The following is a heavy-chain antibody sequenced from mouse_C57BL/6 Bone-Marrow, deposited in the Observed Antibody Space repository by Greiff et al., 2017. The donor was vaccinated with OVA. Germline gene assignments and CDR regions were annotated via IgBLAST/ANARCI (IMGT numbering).Heavy chain of an antibody. Sequence: QVQLQQSGAELARPGASVKLSCKASGYTFTSYGISWVKQRTGQGLEWIGEIYPRSGNTYYNEKFKGKATLTADKSSSTAYMELRSLPSEDSAVYFCVRREYYGIEVYCDIEVWGTGTTGTASS. CDR2: IYPRSGNT. CDR1: GYTFTSYG. CDR3: VRREYYGIEVYCDIEV. J-gene: IGHJ1*03. V-gene: IGHV1-81*01. D-gene: IGHD1-1*01.